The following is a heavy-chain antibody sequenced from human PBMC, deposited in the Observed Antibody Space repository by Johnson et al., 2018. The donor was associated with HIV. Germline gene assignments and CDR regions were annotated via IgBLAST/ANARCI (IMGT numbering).Heavy chain of an antibody. Sequence: QLQLLESRGGLVKPVASLTLSRAASGFTFSNAWLSWVRQAPGKGLEWVAVIWYDGSNKYYADSVKGRFTISRDNSKNTLYLQMNSLRAEDTAVYYCAKDRSGSWYGADAFDIWGQGTMVTVSS. D-gene: IGHD6-13*01. V-gene: IGHV3-30*02. CDR1: GFTFSNAW. CDR3: AKDRSGSWYGADAFDI. CDR2: IWYDGSNK. J-gene: IGHJ3*02.